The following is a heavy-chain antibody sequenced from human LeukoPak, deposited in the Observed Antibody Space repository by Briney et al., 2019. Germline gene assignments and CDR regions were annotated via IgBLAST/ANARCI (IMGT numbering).Heavy chain of an antibody. V-gene: IGHV4-34*01. CDR1: GGSFSGYY. J-gene: IGHJ4*02. CDR2: INHSGST. Sequence: SETLSLTCAVYGGSFSGYYWSWIRQPPGKGLEWIGEINHSGSTNYNPSLKSRVTISVDTSKNQFSLKLSSVTAADTAVYYCARHRTGTMYNDWGQGTLVTVSS. D-gene: IGHD1-7*01. CDR3: ARHRTGTMYND.